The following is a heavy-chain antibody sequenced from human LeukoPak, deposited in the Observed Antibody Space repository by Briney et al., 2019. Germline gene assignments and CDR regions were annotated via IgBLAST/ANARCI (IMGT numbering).Heavy chain of an antibody. D-gene: IGHD3-9*01. J-gene: IGHJ4*02. CDR2: ISSSGSTI. Sequence: GGSLRLSCAASGFTFSSYEMNWVRQAPGKGLEWVSYISSSGSTIYYADSVKGRFTISRDNAKNSLYLQVNSLRAEDTAVYYCARDLTGYYEFDYWGQGTLVTVSS. CDR3: ARDLTGYYEFDY. CDR1: GFTFSSYE. V-gene: IGHV3-48*03.